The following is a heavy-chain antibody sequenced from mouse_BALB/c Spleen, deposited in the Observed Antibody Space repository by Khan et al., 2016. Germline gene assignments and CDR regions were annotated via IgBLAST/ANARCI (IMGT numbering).Heavy chain of an antibody. J-gene: IGHJ4*01. CDR2: IDPANGNT. V-gene: IGHV14-3*02. CDR1: GFNIKDTY. Sequence: IQLVQSGAELVKPGASVKLSCTASGFNIKDTYMHWVKQRPEQGLEWIGRIDPANGNTKYDPKFQGKATITADTSSNTSYLQLSSLQSEDTAGYYCAGVDPYYAMDYWGQGTSVTVSS. D-gene: IGHD1-1*02. CDR3: AGVDPYYAMDY.